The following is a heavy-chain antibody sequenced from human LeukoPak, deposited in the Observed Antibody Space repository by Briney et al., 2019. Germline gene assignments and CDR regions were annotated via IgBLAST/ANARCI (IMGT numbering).Heavy chain of an antibody. CDR1: GYSFTSYW. V-gene: IGHV5-51*01. J-gene: IGHJ4*02. Sequence: GESLQISCKASGYSFTSYWIGWVRQMPGKGLERMGIIYPGDSDTRYSPSFQGQVTISADKAISTAYLQWSSLTASDTAMYFCARHRDYTYRYSDYWGQGTLVTVSS. CDR3: ARHRDYTYRYSDY. CDR2: IYPGDSDT. D-gene: IGHD5-18*01.